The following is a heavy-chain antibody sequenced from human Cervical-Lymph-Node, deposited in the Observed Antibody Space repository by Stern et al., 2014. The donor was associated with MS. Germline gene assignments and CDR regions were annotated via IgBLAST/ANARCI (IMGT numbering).Heavy chain of an antibody. D-gene: IGHD3-10*01. J-gene: IGHJ4*02. V-gene: IGHV3-49*03. CDR2: IRRKDFGGTT. CDR1: GFTFGDYA. CDR3: ARARVRGLSRVGY. Sequence: EVQLVESGGGLVQPGRSLRVSCAASGFTFGDYAMSWFRQTPGKGLEWVGFIRRKDFGGTTEYAASVKGRFAISRDDSKSIAYLQMNSLKTEDTAMYYCARARVRGLSRVGYWGRGTLVTVSS.